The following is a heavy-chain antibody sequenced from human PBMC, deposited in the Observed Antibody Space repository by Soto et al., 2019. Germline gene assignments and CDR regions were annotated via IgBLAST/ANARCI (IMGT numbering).Heavy chain of an antibody. CDR1: GFTFSSYA. J-gene: IGHJ4*02. Sequence: PXVSLRLCCAASGFTFSSYAMHWVRQAPGKGLEWVAVISYDGSNKYYADSVKGRFTISRDNSKNTLYLQMNSLRAEDTAVYYCARDRSYIVVVYYFDYWGQGTLVTVSS. CDR2: ISYDGSNK. CDR3: ARDRSYIVVVYYFDY. D-gene: IGHD3-22*01. V-gene: IGHV3-30-3*01.